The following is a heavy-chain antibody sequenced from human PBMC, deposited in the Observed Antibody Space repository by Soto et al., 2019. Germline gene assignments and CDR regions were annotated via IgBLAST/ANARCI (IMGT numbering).Heavy chain of an antibody. CDR3: ARGGGVGVAGSAAFDM. CDR1: GYPVTAYY. Sequence: QLHLVQSGAVVKKPGASVTVSCSASGYPVTAYYMHWVRQAPGRGLEWMGGINPATGAAKYTQTFQGRVTLARDTVTSEVVMELSGPTSEDTAGFYCARGGGVGVAGSAAFDMWGQGTLVTVSS. CDR2: INPATGAA. D-gene: IGHD3-3*01. J-gene: IGHJ3*02. V-gene: IGHV1-2*02.